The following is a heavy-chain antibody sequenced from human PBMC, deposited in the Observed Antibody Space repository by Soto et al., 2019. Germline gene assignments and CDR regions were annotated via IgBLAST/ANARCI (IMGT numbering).Heavy chain of an antibody. CDR2: VKSKTDGGAT. CDR3: TTLTVVDVHSDY. D-gene: IGHD2-8*02. V-gene: IGHV3-15*01. Sequence: EVQLVESGGGLVKPGGSLRLSCAASGFTFSNAWMNWVRQAPGKGLGWVGRVKSKTDGGATDYAAPVKGRFTISRDDSKNTLYLQMNSLKTEDTAVYYCTTLTVVDVHSDYWGQGTLVVVSS. CDR1: GFTFSNAW. J-gene: IGHJ4*02.